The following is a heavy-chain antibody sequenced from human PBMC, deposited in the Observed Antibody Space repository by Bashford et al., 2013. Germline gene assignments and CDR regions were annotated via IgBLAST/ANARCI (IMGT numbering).Heavy chain of an antibody. Sequence: VRQAPGKGLECVSGIIGSGAGTYYADSVKGRFTISRDNSKNTLYLQMNSLRAEDTAIYYCAKVTKTYYAMDVWGQGTTVTVSS. CDR3: AKVTKTYYAMDV. V-gene: IGHV3-23*01. CDR2: IIGSGAGT. D-gene: IGHD4-11*01. J-gene: IGHJ6*02.